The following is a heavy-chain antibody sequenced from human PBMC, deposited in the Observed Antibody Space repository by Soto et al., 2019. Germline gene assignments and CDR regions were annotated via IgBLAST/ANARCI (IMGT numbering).Heavy chain of an antibody. CDR3: ARNILVQDY. CDR2: ITLYSGNT. D-gene: IGHD2-8*02. V-gene: IGHV1-8*02. Sequence: ASVKVSCKASGYTFTYCSLHWLQQATGQGLERMRWITLYSGNTDYEQKFQGRITMTRNTSISTAYMELSSLRSEDTAVYYCARNILVQDYWGQGTLVTVSS. CDR1: GYTFTYCS. J-gene: IGHJ4*02.